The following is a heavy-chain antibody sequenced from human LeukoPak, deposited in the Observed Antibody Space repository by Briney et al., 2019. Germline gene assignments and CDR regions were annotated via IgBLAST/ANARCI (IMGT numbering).Heavy chain of an antibody. CDR3: WRDPQSSQQLVSY. D-gene: IGHD6-13*01. Sequence: GASLTLSCAASGFTSSILWMTWVRQPPGEGLEWVSVFYRYGHPYYPDSLKGRFPIPRDNSKNPLTLHMTSLGAGGTAGYYGWRDPQSSQQLVSYWGQGTLVIVSS. CDR1: GFTSSILW. V-gene: IGHV3-53*01. CDR2: FYRYGHP. J-gene: IGHJ4*02.